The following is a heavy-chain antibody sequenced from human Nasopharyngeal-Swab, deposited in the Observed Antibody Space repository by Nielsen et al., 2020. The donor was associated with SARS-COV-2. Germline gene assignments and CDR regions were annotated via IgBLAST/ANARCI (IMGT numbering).Heavy chain of an antibody. CDR1: GGSISSYY. CDR2: IYYSGST. Sequence: SETLSLTCTVSGGSISSYYWRWIRQPPGKGLEWIGYIYYSGSTNYNPSLKSRVTISVDTSKNQFSLKLSSVTAADTAVYYCARDSDYYDFWSGYPYNWFDPWGQGTLVTVSS. V-gene: IGHV4-59*01. J-gene: IGHJ5*02. D-gene: IGHD3-3*01. CDR3: ARDSDYYDFWSGYPYNWFDP.